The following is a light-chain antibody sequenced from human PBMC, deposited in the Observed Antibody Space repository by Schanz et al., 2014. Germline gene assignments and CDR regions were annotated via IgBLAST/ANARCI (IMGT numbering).Light chain of an antibody. CDR2: DIN. CDR3: CSYAGTYSVV. V-gene: IGLV2-11*01. Sequence: SALTQPRSVSGSPGQSVSISCTGTSSGVGDLNYVSWYQQLPGKAPRLLIYDINKRPSGVPDRFSGSKSGNTASLTISGLQAEDEADYYCCSYAGTYSVVFGGGTKLTVL. CDR1: SSGVGDLNY. J-gene: IGLJ2*01.